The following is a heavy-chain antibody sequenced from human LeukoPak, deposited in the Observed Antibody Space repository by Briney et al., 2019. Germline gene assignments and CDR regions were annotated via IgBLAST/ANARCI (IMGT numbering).Heavy chain of an antibody. Sequence: PSETLSLTCAVSGGSISSGGYSWSWIRQPPGKGLEWFGYIYHSGSTYYNPSLKSRVTISVDRSKNQFSLKLSSVTAADTAVYYCAREKRMVRGVVFDPWGQGTLVTVSS. V-gene: IGHV4-30-2*01. J-gene: IGHJ5*02. CDR1: GGSISSGGYS. CDR2: IYHSGST. CDR3: AREKRMVRGVVFDP. D-gene: IGHD3-10*01.